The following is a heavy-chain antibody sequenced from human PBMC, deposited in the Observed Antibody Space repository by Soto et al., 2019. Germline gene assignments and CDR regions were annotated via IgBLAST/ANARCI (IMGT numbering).Heavy chain of an antibody. CDR3: ARGRVGNFDS. CDR2: VFYTESS. D-gene: IGHD1-26*01. CDR1: GASIITQSYS. V-gene: IGHV4-39*01. Sequence: QVHLQESGPGRVKPSETLSLICTVSGASIITQSYSWALIRQPPGKGLEWLGSVFYTESSFFNPSLQSRLTMSVDTSTNQFFLNLTSVTAADTAVYFCARGRVGNFDSWGQGTLVTVSS. J-gene: IGHJ4*02.